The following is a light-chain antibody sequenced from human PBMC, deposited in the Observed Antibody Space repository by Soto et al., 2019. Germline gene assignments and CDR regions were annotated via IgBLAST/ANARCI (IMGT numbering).Light chain of an antibody. Sequence: EIVLTQSQATLSLSPGERATLSCRASQSVSSYLAWYQQKPGQAPRLLIYDASSRATGIPDRFSGGGSGTDFTLTISRLEPEDFAVYYCQQFSSYPLTFGGGTKVDIK. V-gene: IGKV3-11*01. CDR1: QSVSSY. J-gene: IGKJ4*01. CDR3: QQFSSYPLT. CDR2: DAS.